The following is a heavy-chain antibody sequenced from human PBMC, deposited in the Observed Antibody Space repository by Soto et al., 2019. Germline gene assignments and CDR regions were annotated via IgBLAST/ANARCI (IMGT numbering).Heavy chain of an antibody. CDR1: GGTFSSYV. Sequence: QVHLEQSGAEVKKPGSSVKVSCKFSGGTFSSYVIIWVRQAPGQGLEWMGGIIPVSGTANYAQKFHGRVTISADAATNTAYMELSSVRFADTAVYYCATVERSVALVGWFDPWGQGTMVTVSS. D-gene: IGHD2-8*02. CDR2: IIPVSGTA. CDR3: ATVERSVALVGWFDP. J-gene: IGHJ5*02. V-gene: IGHV1-69*01.